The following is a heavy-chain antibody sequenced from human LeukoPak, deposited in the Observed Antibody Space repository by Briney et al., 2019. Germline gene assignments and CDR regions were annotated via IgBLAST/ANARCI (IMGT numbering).Heavy chain of an antibody. D-gene: IGHD3-10*01. J-gene: IGHJ4*02. CDR1: GYTFTGYY. Sequence: ASVKVSCKASGYTFTGYYMHWVRQAPGQGLEWMGWINPNSGGTNYAQKFQGRVTMTRDTSISTAYMELSRLRSDDTAVYYCARDTYYYGSGSYGLDYWGQGTLVTVSS. CDR2: INPNSGGT. CDR3: ARDTYYYGSGSYGLDY. V-gene: IGHV1-2*02.